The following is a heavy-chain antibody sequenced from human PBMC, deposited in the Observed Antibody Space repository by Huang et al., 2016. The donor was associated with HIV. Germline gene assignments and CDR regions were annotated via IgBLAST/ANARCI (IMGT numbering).Heavy chain of an antibody. CDR3: ARGMWDSNWDGTDWLLRHFDS. J-gene: IGHJ4*02. D-gene: IGHD2-15*01. CDR2: KSPNFGKA. Sequence: QVQLVQSGAEVKKPGSSVRVSCRASGDTFRKYAISWVRQASGQGLEWMGGKSPNFGKARYAHKFQGRITISAKESTSTVYVELSSLTFQDTAVYYCARGMWDSNWDGTDWLLRHFDSWGQGTLVTVSS. CDR1: GDTFRKYA. V-gene: IGHV1-69*13.